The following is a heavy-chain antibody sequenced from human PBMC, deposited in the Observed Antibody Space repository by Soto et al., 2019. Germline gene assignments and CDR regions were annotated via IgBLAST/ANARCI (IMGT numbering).Heavy chain of an antibody. CDR2: IFSNDEK. V-gene: IGHV2-26*01. CDR3: ARAIMITFGGVRELDY. J-gene: IGHJ4*02. Sequence: QVTLKESGPVLVKPTETLTLTCTVSGISLSNARTGVSWIRQPPGKALEWLANIFSNDEKSYNTSLRSRVTITKDTSKSQVVLTLTNMDPVDTATYYCARAIMITFGGVRELDYWGQGILVTVSS. D-gene: IGHD3-16*01. CDR1: GISLSNARTG.